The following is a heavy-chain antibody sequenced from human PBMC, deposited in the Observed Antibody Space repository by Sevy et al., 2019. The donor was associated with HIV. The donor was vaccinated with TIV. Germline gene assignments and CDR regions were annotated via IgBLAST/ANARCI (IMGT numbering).Heavy chain of an antibody. CDR2: TYYRSKWYN. Sequence: SQTLSLTCAISGDSVSSNSAAWNWIRQSPSRVLEWLGRTYYRSKWYNDYAVSVKSRITINPDTSKNQFSLQLNSVTPEDTAVYYCARALVMVRGAYYYYYYMDVWGKGTTVTVSS. D-gene: IGHD3-10*01. CDR1: GDSVSSNSAA. CDR3: ARALVMVRGAYYYYYYMDV. V-gene: IGHV6-1*01. J-gene: IGHJ6*03.